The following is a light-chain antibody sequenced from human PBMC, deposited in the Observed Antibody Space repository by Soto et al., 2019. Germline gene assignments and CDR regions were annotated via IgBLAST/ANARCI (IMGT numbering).Light chain of an antibody. CDR3: CSYAGSVV. J-gene: IGLJ2*01. CDR1: SSDVGSYNL. V-gene: IGLV2-23*01. CDR2: EGS. Sequence: QSALTQPASVSGSPGQSITISCTGTSSDVGSYNLVSWYQQHPGKAPKLMIYEGSKRPSGVSNRFSGSKSGNTASLTRSGLQAEDEADYYCCSYAGSVVFGGGTKLTVL.